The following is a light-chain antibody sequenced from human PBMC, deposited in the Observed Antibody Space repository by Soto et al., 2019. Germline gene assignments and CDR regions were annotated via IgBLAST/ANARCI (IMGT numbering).Light chain of an antibody. CDR2: DVS. CDR3: CSYAGTYTWV. V-gene: IGLV2-11*01. J-gene: IGLJ3*02. Sequence: QSALTQPRSVSGSPGQSVTISCTGTSSDVGGYSYVSWYQQHPGKAPKLMIYDVSKRPSGVPDRFSASKSGNTAFLTISGLQAEDEADYYCCSYAGTYTWVFGGGTKLTVL. CDR1: SSDVGGYSY.